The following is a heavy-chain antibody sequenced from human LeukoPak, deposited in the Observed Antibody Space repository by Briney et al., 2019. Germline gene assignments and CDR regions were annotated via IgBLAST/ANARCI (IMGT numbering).Heavy chain of an antibody. J-gene: IGHJ5*02. Sequence: SETLSLTCTVSGGSISSDDYYWSWIRQPPGKGLEWIGYIYYSGSTYYNPSLKSRVTISVDTSKNQFSLKLSSVTAADTAVYYCARRAAKAWFDPWGQGTLVTVSS. D-gene: IGHD2-15*01. CDR3: ARRAAKAWFDP. CDR1: GGSISSDDYY. V-gene: IGHV4-30-4*01. CDR2: IYYSGST.